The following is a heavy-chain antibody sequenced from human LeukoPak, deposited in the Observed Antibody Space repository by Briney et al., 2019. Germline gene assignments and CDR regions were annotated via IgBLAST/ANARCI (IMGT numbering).Heavy chain of an antibody. V-gene: IGHV1-18*01. Sequence: ASVKVSCKASGYTFTSYGISWVRQAPGQGLEWMGWISAYNGNTNYAQKLQGRVTMTTDTSTSTAYMGLRSLRSDDTAVYYCAREIAAAEGSNWFDPWGQGTLVTVSS. J-gene: IGHJ5*02. CDR3: AREIAAAEGSNWFDP. D-gene: IGHD6-13*01. CDR1: GYTFTSYG. CDR2: ISAYNGNT.